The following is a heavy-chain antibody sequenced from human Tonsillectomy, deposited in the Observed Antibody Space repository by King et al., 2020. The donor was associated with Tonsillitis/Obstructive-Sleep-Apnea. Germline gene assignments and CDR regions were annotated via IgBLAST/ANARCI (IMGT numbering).Heavy chain of an antibody. CDR2: IYYSGST. CDR1: GGSISSYY. J-gene: IGHJ2*01. Sequence: QLQESGPGLVKPSETLSLTCTVSGGSISSYYWSWIRQPPGKGLEWIGYIYYSGSTNYNPSPKSRVTISVDTSKNQFSLKLSSVTAADTAVYYCARVIPDWYFDLWGRGTLVTVSS. D-gene: IGHD2-21*01. V-gene: IGHV4-59*01. CDR3: ARVIPDWYFDL.